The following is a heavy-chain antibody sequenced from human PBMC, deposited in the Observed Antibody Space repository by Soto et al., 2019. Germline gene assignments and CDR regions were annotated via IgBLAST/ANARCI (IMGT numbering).Heavy chain of an antibody. D-gene: IGHD3-9*01. V-gene: IGHV4-39*07. CDR1: SGSISSTIYS. CDR2: IFYSGST. Sequence: SETLSLTCTVSSGSISSTIYSWDWIRQPPGKGLEWIGSIFYSGSTYYNPSLKSRVTISVDTSKNQFSLKLSSVTAADTAVYYCARVRVLTGYSYYFDYWGQGTLVTVSS. CDR3: ARVRVLTGYSYYFDY. J-gene: IGHJ4*02.